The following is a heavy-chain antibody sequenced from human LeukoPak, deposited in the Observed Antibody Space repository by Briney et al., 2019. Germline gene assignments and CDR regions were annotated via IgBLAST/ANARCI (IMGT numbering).Heavy chain of an antibody. CDR1: GYTFTSYD. CDR3: AIRYGSGEKYYYYMDV. V-gene: IGHV1-8*01. Sequence: EASVKVSCKASGYTFTSYDINWVRQATGQGLEWMGWMNPNSGNTGYAQKFQGRVTMTRNTSISTAYMELSSLRSEDTAVYYCAIRYGSGEKYYYYMDVWGKGTTVTVSS. J-gene: IGHJ6*03. CDR2: MNPNSGNT. D-gene: IGHD3-10*01.